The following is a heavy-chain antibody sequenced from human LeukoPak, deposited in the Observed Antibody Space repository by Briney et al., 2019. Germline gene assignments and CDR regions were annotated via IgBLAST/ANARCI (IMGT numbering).Heavy chain of an antibody. J-gene: IGHJ4*02. Sequence: ASVKVSCKASGYTFTGYYMHWVRQAPGQGLEWMGWINPNSGGTNYAQKFQGRVTMTRDTSISTAYMELSRLRSDDTAVYYCAREIVVVPAADDYWGQGTLVTVSS. CDR1: GYTFTGYY. V-gene: IGHV1-2*02. D-gene: IGHD2-2*01. CDR3: AREIVVVPAADDY. CDR2: INPNSGGT.